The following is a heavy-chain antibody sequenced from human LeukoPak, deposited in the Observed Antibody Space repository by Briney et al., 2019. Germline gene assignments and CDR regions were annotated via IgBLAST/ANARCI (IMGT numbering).Heavy chain of an antibody. J-gene: IGHJ4*02. CDR2: IKQDGNEK. CDR1: GFTFTTYW. V-gene: IGHV3-7*03. D-gene: IGHD3-10*01. CDR3: AKLGSWTLLEVRFTLNLEYYFDY. Sequence: PGESLRLSCAASGFTFTTYWMSWVRQAPGKGLEWVANIKQDGNEKYYVDSVKGRFTISRDNAKNSLYLQMNSLRAEDTAVYYCAKLGSWTLLEVRFTLNLEYYFDYWGQGTLVTVSS.